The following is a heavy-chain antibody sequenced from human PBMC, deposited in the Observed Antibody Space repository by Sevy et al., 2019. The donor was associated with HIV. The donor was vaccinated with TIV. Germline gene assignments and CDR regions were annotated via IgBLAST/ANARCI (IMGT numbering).Heavy chain of an antibody. V-gene: IGHV3-13*01. Sequence: GGSLRLSCAASGFTFSSYDMHWVRQATGKGLEWVSAIGTAGDTNYPGSVKGRFTISRENAKNSLYLQMNSLRAGDTAVYYCARAIRSSGWYSDDAFDIWGQGTMVTVSS. CDR2: IGTAGDT. J-gene: IGHJ3*02. CDR1: GFTFSSYD. CDR3: ARAIRSSGWYSDDAFDI. D-gene: IGHD6-19*01.